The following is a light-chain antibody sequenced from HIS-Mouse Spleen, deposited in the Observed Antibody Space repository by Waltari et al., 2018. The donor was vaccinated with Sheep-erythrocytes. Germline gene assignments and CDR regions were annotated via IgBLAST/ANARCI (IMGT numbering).Light chain of an antibody. CDR3: QSYDSSLSGWV. CDR1: SSNIGAGYD. J-gene: IGLJ3*02. CDR2: GSS. Sequence: QSVLTQPPSVSGAPGQRVTISCTGSSSNIGAGYDVHWYQQLPGTAPKLLSYGSSNLPSGGPDRFSGSKSGTSASLAITGLQAEDEADYYCQSYDSSLSGWVFGGGTKLTVL. V-gene: IGLV1-40*01.